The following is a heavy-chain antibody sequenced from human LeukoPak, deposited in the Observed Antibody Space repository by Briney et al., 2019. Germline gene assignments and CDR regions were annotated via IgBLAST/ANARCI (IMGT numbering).Heavy chain of an antibody. J-gene: IGHJ3*02. CDR2: IYYSGST. Sequence: SQTLSLTCTVSGGSISSGDYYWSWIRQPPGKGLEWIGYIYYSGSTYYNPSLKSRVTISVDTSKNQFSLKLSSVTAADTAVYYCASTYYDILTGPRAFDIWGQGTTVTVSS. CDR1: GGSISSGDYY. CDR3: ASTYYDILTGPRAFDI. V-gene: IGHV4-30-4*01. D-gene: IGHD3-9*01.